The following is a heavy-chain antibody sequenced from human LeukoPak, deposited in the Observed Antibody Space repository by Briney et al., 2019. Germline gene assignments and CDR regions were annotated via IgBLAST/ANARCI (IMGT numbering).Heavy chain of an antibody. CDR3: ARGVPLGYCTYGVCYPPYYFDY. J-gene: IGHJ4*02. CDR2: VNPRSGNA. V-gene: IGHV1-8*03. CDR1: GYTFINYN. Sequence: AASVKVSCKASGYTFINYNINWVRQATGQGLEWMGWVNPRSGNAGYLQKFQGRLTITRDTSLDTAYMDLSSLSSEDTAVYYCARGVPLGYCTYGVCYPPYYFDYWGQGTLVTASS. D-gene: IGHD2-8*01.